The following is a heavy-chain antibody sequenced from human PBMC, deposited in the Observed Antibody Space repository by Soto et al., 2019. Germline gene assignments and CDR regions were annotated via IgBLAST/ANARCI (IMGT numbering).Heavy chain of an antibody. J-gene: IGHJ5*02. D-gene: IGHD7-27*01. CDR2: ITPSGTTI. CDR3: ARNGGTFDP. V-gene: IGHV3-11*01. Sequence: QVELVESGGGLVKPGGSLRLSCAASGFTFSDYDMSWIRQAPGKGLEWVSYITPSGTTIYYADSVKGRFTIFRDNAKNSLYLQRNSLKAEDAAVYYCARNGGTFDPWGQGTLVTVSS. CDR1: GFTFSDYD.